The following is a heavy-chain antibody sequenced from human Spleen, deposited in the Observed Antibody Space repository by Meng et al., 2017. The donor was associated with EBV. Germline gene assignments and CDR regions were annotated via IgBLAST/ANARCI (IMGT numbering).Heavy chain of an antibody. CDR3: AGGPTAMVTYFDY. CDR1: GVSSSSGGYS. D-gene: IGHD5-18*01. CDR2: MHHSGST. V-gene: IGHV4-30-2*01. J-gene: IGHJ4*02. Sequence: QLQLQESGSGLVKTSQNLSLSCAVSGVSSSSGGYSWSWIRQPPGKGLEWIGYMHHSGSTYNNPSLKSRVTISVDRSKNQFSLKLSSVTAADTAVYYCAGGPTAMVTYFDYWGQGTLVTVSS.